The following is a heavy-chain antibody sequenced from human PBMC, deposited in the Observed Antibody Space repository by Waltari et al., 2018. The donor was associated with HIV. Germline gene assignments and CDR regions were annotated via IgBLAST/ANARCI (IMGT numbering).Heavy chain of an antibody. CDR1: GFALSTSGVG. V-gene: IGHV2-5*01. Sequence: QITLKESGPTLVKPTQTLTLPCTFSGFALSTSGVGVGWPRQPPGKALEWLALIYGNDAKRYSPSLKSRLTITKDTSKNQMVLTLTNVDPVDTATYYCAHRRLARAVAGTLYNWFDPWGQGILVTVSS. CDR3: AHRRLARAVAGTLYNWFDP. CDR2: IYGNDAK. D-gene: IGHD6-19*01. J-gene: IGHJ5*02.